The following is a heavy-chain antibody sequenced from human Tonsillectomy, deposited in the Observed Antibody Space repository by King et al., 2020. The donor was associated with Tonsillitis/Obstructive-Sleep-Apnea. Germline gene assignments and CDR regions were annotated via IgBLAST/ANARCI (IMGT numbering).Heavy chain of an antibody. CDR3: AGNPAGTTSFDY. Sequence: VQLVESGGGLVQPGGSLRLSCAASGFTFSSYEMNWVRQAPGKGLEWVSYISSSGGTIHSADSVKGRLTISKDTAKNSLTLQMNSLRAEDTAVYYCAGNPAGTTSFDYWGQGTLVTVSS. J-gene: IGHJ4*02. V-gene: IGHV3-48*03. CDR2: ISSSGGTI. CDR1: GFTFSSYE. D-gene: IGHD1-1*01.